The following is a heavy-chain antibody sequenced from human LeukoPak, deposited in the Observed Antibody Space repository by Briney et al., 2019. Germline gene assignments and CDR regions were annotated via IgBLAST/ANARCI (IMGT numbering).Heavy chain of an antibody. J-gene: IGHJ5*02. CDR1: GFTFGSYS. V-gene: IGHV3-21*01. CDR3: AREGHYDYVWGSYSWFDP. Sequence: KPGGSLRLSCAASGFTFGSYSMNWVRQAPGKGLEWVSSISSSSSYIYYADSVKGRFTISRDNAKNSLYLQMNSLRAEDTAVYYCAREGHYDYVWGSYSWFDPWGQGPLVTVSS. CDR2: ISSSSSYI. D-gene: IGHD3-16*01.